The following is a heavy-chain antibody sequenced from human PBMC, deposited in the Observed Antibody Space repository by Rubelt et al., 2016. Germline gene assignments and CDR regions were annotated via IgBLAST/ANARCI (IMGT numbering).Heavy chain of an antibody. V-gene: IGHV3-15*01. CDR3: NAGLLF. D-gene: IGHD6-13*01. Sequence: EVQLVESGGGLVKPGESLRLSCAASGFTFSNASMNWVRQAPGKGLEWVGRINSKTDGGTTDYAAPVKGRFTISRDDSKNTLYLQMDSLKTEDTALYYCNAGLLFWGQGTLVTVSA. CDR1: GFTFSNAS. J-gene: IGHJ4*02. CDR2: INSKTDGGTT.